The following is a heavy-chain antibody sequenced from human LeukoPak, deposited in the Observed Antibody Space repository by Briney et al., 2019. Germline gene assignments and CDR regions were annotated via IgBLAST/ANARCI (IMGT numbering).Heavy chain of an antibody. CDR1: GGSISSSSYY. Sequence: KTSETLSLTCTVSGGSISSSSYYWGWIRQPPGKGLEWIGSIYYSGSTYYNPSLKSRVTISVDTSKNQFSLKLSSVTAADTAVYYCARHFGSWSYYFDYWGQGKLVTASS. CDR2: IYYSGST. V-gene: IGHV4-39*01. CDR3: ARHFGSWSYYFDY. J-gene: IGHJ4*02. D-gene: IGHD6-13*01.